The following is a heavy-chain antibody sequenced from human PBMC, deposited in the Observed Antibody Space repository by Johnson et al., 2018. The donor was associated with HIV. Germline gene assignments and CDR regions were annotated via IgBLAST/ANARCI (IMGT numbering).Heavy chain of an antibody. CDR2: ISYDGSNK. D-gene: IGHD1-1*01. CDR3: ARGGVWNDFDAFDI. V-gene: IGHV3-30-3*01. CDR1: GFTFSSYA. Sequence: QVKLVESGGGVVQPGRSLRLSCAASGFTFSSYAMHWVRQAPGKGLEWVAVISYDGSNKYYADSVKGRFTISIDNSKNTLYLQMNSMRAEDTAVYYCARGGVWNDFDAFDIWGQGTMVTVSS. J-gene: IGHJ3*02.